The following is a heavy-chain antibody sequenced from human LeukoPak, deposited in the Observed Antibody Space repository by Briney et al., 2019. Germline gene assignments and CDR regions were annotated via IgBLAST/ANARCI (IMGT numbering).Heavy chain of an antibody. CDR3: ARAKRYCSGGSCYWEGPFDP. CDR1: GYTFTSYY. V-gene: IGHV1-46*01. J-gene: IGHJ5*02. CDR2: INPSAGST. Sequence: ASVKVSCKASGYTFTSYYMHWVRQAPGQGLEWMGIINPSAGSTSYAQKFQGRVTMTRDTSISTAYMELSRLRSDDTAVYYCARAKRYCSGGSCYWEGPFDPWGQGTLVTVSS. D-gene: IGHD2-15*01.